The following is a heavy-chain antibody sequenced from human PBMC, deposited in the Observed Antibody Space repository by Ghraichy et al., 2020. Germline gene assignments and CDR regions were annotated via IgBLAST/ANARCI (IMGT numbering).Heavy chain of an antibody. CDR2: IKSKTDGGTT. CDR3: ATVESSYYYSGVDV. V-gene: IGHV3-15*07. Sequence: GGSLRLSCAASGFTFSTAGMNWVRQAPGKGLEWVGRIKSKTDGGTTDYAAPVKGRFTISRDESKNTLYLQMNSMKTEDTGEYYCATVESSYYYSGVDVGGQANPVTVSS. J-gene: IGHJ6*02. CDR1: GFTFSTAG.